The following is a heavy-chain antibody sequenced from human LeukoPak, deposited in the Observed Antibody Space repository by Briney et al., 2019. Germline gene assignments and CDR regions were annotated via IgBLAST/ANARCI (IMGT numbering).Heavy chain of an antibody. CDR2: IYYSGST. D-gene: IGHD3-10*01. CDR3: ARQRAYYGSGSYYSGFDY. J-gene: IGHJ4*02. V-gene: IGHV4-39*01. Sequence: PSETLSLTCTVSGDSISSSSYYWAWIRQPPGKGLGWIGSIYYSGSTHYNPSLESRVTMSVDTSKNQLSLKLTSVTAAHAAVYYCARQRAYYGSGSYYSGFDYWGQGALITVSS. CDR1: GDSISSSSYY.